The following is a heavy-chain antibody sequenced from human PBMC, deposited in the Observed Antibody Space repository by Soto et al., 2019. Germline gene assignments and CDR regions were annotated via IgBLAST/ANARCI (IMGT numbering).Heavy chain of an antibody. Sequence: GGSLRLSCAASGFTFSSYGMHWVRQAPGKGLEWVAVIWYDGSNKYYADSVKGRFTISRDNSKNTLYLQMNSLRAEDTAVYYCARDLVVVAAARKSRSYYYYYGMDVWGQGTTVTVSS. CDR1: GFTFSSYG. CDR2: IWYDGSNK. J-gene: IGHJ6*02. CDR3: ARDLVVVAAARKSRSYYYYYGMDV. V-gene: IGHV3-33*01. D-gene: IGHD2-15*01.